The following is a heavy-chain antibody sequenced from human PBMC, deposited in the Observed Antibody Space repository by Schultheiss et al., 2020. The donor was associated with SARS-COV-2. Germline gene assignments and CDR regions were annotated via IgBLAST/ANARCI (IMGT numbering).Heavy chain of an antibody. V-gene: IGHV3-23*01. Sequence: GGSLRLSCAASGFTFSSFAMSWVRQAPGKGLEWVSAISGSGDSTYYADSVKGRFTISRDNSKNTLYLQMNSLRAEDTAVYYCTKAHYYGSGTYFLYYYYYCMYGWGQGTAVTVSS. D-gene: IGHD3-10*01. J-gene: IGHJ6*02. CDR1: GFTFSSFA. CDR3: TKAHYYGSGTYFLYYYYYCMYG. CDR2: ISGSGDST.